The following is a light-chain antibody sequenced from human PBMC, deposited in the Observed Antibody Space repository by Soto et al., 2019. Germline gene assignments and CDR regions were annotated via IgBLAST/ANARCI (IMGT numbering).Light chain of an antibody. CDR1: QSISSY. CDR2: AAS. J-gene: IGKJ2*01. CDR3: QHSYSTPYT. Sequence: DIQMTQSPSSLSASVGDRVTITCRASQSISSYLNWYQQKPGKAPKLLIYAASSLQSGVPSRCSGSGSGTDFTLTISSLQTEDFATYYCQHSYSTPYTFGQGTKLEIK. V-gene: IGKV1-39*01.